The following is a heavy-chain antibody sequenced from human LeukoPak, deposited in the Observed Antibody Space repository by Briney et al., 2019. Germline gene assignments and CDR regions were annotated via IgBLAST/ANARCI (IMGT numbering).Heavy chain of an antibody. CDR3: AAAPQTYRYLAY. CDR2: ISSGGSTI. J-gene: IGHJ4*02. Sequence: GGSLRLSCAASGFTFSDYFMSWIRQAPGKGLEWVSYISSGGSTIYYADSVKGRFTISRDNAKNSLYLQVNSLRAEDTAVYYCAAAPQTYRYLAYWGQGTLVTVSS. CDR1: GFTFSDYF. V-gene: IGHV3-11*04. D-gene: IGHD3-16*02.